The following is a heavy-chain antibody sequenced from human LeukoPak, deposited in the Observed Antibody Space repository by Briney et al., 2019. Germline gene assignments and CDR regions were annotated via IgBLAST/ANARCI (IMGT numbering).Heavy chain of an antibody. CDR2: SSTSSSYI. Sequence: GGSLRLSCAASGFTFSRHSMNWVRQAPGKGLEWVSSSSTSSSYIYYADSVRGRFTISRDNAKNSLYLQMNSLRAEDTAVYYCAREGHIAAYYYYMDVWGKGTTVTVSS. J-gene: IGHJ6*03. CDR1: GFTFSRHS. D-gene: IGHD6-6*01. CDR3: AREGHIAAYYYYMDV. V-gene: IGHV3-21*01.